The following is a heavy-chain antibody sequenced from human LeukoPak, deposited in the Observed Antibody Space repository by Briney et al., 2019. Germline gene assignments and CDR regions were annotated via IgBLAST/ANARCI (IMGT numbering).Heavy chain of an antibody. CDR1: GFTFDDYA. D-gene: IGHD3-22*01. J-gene: IGHJ5*02. Sequence: GGSLRLSCAASGFTFDDYAMHWVRQAPGKGLEWVSGISWNSGSIGYADSVKGRFTISRDNAKNSLYLQMNSLRTEDTALYYCAKQYYDSENWFDPWGQGTLVTVSS. V-gene: IGHV3-9*01. CDR2: ISWNSGSI. CDR3: AKQYYDSENWFDP.